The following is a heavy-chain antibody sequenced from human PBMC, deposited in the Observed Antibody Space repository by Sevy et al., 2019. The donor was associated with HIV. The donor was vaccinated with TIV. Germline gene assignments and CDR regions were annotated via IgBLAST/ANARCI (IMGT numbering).Heavy chain of an antibody. CDR3: ASKGGSRPNVAFDT. CDR1: GFSFSWYW. V-gene: IGHV3-7*01. Sequence: GGSLRLSCAASGFSFSWYWMSWVRQTPEKGLEWVANIKQDGSEKNYVDSVKGRFTISRDNAKNSLYLQMNSLRDEDMAVYYCASKGGSRPNVAFDTWGQGTMVTVSS. CDR2: IKQDGSEK. D-gene: IGHD3-10*01. J-gene: IGHJ3*02.